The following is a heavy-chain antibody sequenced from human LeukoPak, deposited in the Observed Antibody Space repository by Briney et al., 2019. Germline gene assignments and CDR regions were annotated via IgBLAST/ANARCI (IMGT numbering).Heavy chain of an antibody. D-gene: IGHD3-10*01. Sequence: PSETLSLTCAVYGGSFSGYYWSWLRQPPGKGLEWIGEINHSGSTNYNPSLKSRVTISVDTSKNQFSLKLSSVTAADTAVYYCARGSGWFGTNYFDYWGQGTLVTVSS. CDR2: INHSGST. J-gene: IGHJ4*02. V-gene: IGHV4-34*01. CDR3: ARGSGWFGTNYFDY. CDR1: GGSFSGYY.